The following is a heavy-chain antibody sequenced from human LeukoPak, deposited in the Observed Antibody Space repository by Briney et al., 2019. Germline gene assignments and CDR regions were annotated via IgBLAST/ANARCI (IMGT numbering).Heavy chain of an antibody. Sequence: QAGGSLRLSCAASGFTFSNYYMTWVRQAPGKGLECVANIKQDGSEKYYVDSVKGRFTISRDNAKKSVYLQMNSLRAEDTAVYYCARFQPYYFDCWGQGTLVTVSS. D-gene: IGHD2-2*01. CDR1: GFTFSNYY. V-gene: IGHV3-7*01. CDR2: IKQDGSEK. CDR3: ARFQPYYFDC. J-gene: IGHJ4*02.